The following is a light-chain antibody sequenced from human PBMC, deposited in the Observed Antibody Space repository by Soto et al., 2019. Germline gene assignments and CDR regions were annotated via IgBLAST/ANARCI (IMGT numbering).Light chain of an antibody. Sequence: SYELTQPPSVSVSPGQTASITCSGDKLGDKYACWYQQKPGQSPVLVIYQDSKRPSGIPERFSGSNSGNTATLTICGTQAMDEADYYCQAWDSSTAHVVFGGGTKLTVL. CDR2: QDS. J-gene: IGLJ2*01. CDR1: KLGDKY. CDR3: QAWDSSTAHVV. V-gene: IGLV3-1*01.